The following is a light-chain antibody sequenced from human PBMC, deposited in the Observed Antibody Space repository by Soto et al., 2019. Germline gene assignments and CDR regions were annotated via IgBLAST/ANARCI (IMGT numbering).Light chain of an antibody. CDR2: GNN. CDR1: SSNIGAGYY. CDR3: QSYDSSLSGYV. J-gene: IGLJ1*01. Sequence: QSVLTQPPSVSGAPGQRVTISCTGSSSNIGAGYYVHWYQHLPGTAPKLLIYGNNNRPSGVPERFSGSKSGTSASLAITGLQAEDEADYYCQSYDSSLSGYVFGTGTKVTVL. V-gene: IGLV1-40*01.